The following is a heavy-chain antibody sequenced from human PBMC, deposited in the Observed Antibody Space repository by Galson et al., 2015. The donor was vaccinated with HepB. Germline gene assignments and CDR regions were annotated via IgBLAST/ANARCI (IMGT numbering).Heavy chain of an antibody. Sequence: SVKVSCKASGYTFTSYYMHWVRQAPGQGLEWMGIINPSGGSTSYAQKFQGRVTMTRDTSTSTVYMELSSLRPEDTAVYYCAREGIEAGWFDPWGQGTLVTVSS. J-gene: IGHJ5*02. CDR1: GYTFTSYY. CDR3: AREGIEAGWFDP. CDR2: INPSGGST. V-gene: IGHV1-46*01. D-gene: IGHD2-21*01.